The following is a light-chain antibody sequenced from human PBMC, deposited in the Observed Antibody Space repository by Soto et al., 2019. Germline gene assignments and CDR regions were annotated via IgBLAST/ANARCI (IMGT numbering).Light chain of an antibody. V-gene: IGKV1-5*01. CDR2: DAS. Sequence: DIQMTQSPSSLSASVVDRVTITCLASQGISSYINWYQQKPGKAPKLLIYDASALPRGIPSRFSGSGSGTKFTLTIASLQPDDFATYYCQQYETFSGTFGPGTKVDIK. CDR1: QGISSY. J-gene: IGKJ1*01. CDR3: QQYETFSGT.